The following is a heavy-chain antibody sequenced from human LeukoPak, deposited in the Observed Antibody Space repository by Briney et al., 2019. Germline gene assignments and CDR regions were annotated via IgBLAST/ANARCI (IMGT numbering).Heavy chain of an antibody. D-gene: IGHD2-2*01. CDR3: ARLDIVVVPSASSWFDP. Sequence: PGGSLRLSCAASGFTFSSYWMHWVRQAPGKGLVGFSRINRDGRSTSYAASVKGRFTISRDNAKNTLYLQMNSLRVGDTAVYYCARLDIVVVPSASSWFDPWGQGTLVTVSS. V-gene: IGHV3-74*01. J-gene: IGHJ5*02. CDR1: GFTFSSYW. CDR2: INRDGRST.